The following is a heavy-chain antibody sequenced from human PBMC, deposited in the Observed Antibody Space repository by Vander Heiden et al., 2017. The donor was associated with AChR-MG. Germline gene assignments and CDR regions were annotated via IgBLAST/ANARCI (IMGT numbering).Heavy chain of an antibody. CDR1: GFTFTSSA. Sequence: QMQLVQSGPEVKKPGTSVKVSCKASGFTFTSSAVQWVRQARGQRLEWIGWIVVGSGNTNYAQKFQERVTITRDMSTSTAYMELSSLRSEDTAVYYCAAGSDGSGSYYSYYYYYMDVWGKGTTVTVSS. CDR3: AAGSDGSGSYYSYYYYYMDV. CDR2: IVVGSGNT. J-gene: IGHJ6*03. D-gene: IGHD3-10*01. V-gene: IGHV1-58*01.